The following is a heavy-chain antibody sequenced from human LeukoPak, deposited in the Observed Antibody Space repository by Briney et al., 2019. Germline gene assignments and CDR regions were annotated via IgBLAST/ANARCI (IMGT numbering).Heavy chain of an antibody. Sequence: SETLSLTCAVYGGSFSGYYWSWIRQPPGKGLEWMGEINHSGSTNYNPSLKSRVTISVDTSKNQFSLKESYVSAADTAVCYFARRDDYRNYCDYSWSQGILVTVSS. J-gene: IGHJ4*02. CDR1: GGSFSGYY. V-gene: IGHV4-34*01. CDR3: ARRDDYRNYCDYS. CDR2: INHSGST. D-gene: IGHD4-11*01.